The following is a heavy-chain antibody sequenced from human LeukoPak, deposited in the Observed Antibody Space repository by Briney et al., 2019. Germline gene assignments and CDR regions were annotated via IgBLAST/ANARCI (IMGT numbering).Heavy chain of an antibody. J-gene: IGHJ4*02. D-gene: IGHD6-13*01. V-gene: IGHV4-30-4*08. CDR1: GGSISSSSYY. CDR3: ARDAGYFHSSSWYYFDY. Sequence: PSETLSLTCTVSGGSISSSSYYWSWIRQPPGKGLEWIGYIYYSGSTYYNPSLKSRVTISVDTSKNQFSLKLSSVTAADTAVYYCARDAGYFHSSSWYYFDYWGQGTLVTVSS. CDR2: IYYSGST.